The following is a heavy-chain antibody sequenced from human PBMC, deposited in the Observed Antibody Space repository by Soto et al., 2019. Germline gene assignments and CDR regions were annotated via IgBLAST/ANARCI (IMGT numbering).Heavy chain of an antibody. CDR3: ARQVEGSSTIIDY. D-gene: IGHD6-13*01. V-gene: IGHV4-39*01. J-gene: IGHJ4*02. Sequence: SETLSLTCTVSGGSISSSIYYWGWIRQPPGKGLEWIGSIYYSGSTYYNPSLKSRVTISVDTSKNQFSLKLSSVTAADTAVYYCARQVEGSSTIIDYWGQGTLVTVSS. CDR1: GGSISSSIYY. CDR2: IYYSGST.